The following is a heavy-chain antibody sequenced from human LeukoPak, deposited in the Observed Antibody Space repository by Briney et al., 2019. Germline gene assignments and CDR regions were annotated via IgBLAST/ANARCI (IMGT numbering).Heavy chain of an antibody. J-gene: IGHJ4*02. CDR2: INPSGGST. CDR3: ARDLQRLRPDY. CDR1: GYTFTSYY. Sequence: GASVKVSCKASGYTFTSYYMHWVRQAPGQGLEWMGIINPSGGSTSYAQKFQGRVTMTRDTSTSTVYMELSILRSEDTAVYYCARDLQRLRPDYWGQGTLVTVSS. V-gene: IGHV1-46*01. D-gene: IGHD3-16*01.